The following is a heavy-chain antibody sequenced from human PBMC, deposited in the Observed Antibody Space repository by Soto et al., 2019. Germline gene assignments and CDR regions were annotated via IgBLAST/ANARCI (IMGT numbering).Heavy chain of an antibody. Sequence: KTSETLSLTCAVSGGSISSGGYSWSWIRQPPGKGLEWIGYIYHSGSTYYNPSLKSRVTISVDRSKNQFSLKLSSVTAADTAVYYCARSKRGSSSFDYFDYWGQGTLVTVSS. CDR1: GGSISSGGYS. V-gene: IGHV4-30-2*01. CDR2: IYHSGST. J-gene: IGHJ4*02. D-gene: IGHD6-13*01. CDR3: ARSKRGSSSFDYFDY.